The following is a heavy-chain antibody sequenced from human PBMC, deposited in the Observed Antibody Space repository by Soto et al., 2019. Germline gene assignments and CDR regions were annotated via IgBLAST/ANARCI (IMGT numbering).Heavy chain of an antibody. CDR3: ARDRTTNYGDYGFIEPSGIDP. J-gene: IGHJ5*02. D-gene: IGHD4-17*01. Sequence: PSETLSLTCTVSGGSISSSSYYWGWIRQPPGKGLECVGSMYYDGSTHYNPSLKSRVTTSVDTSKNQFSLKLSSVTAADTAVYYCARDRTTNYGDYGFIEPSGIDPWGQGTLVTVSS. CDR2: MYYDGST. CDR1: GGSISSSSYY. V-gene: IGHV4-39*07.